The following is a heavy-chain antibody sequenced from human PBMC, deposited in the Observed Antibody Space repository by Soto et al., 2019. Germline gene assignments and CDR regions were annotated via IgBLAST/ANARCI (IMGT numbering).Heavy chain of an antibody. CDR3: ARDGYSGYDLDP. CDR1: GFTFSSYS. V-gene: IGHV3-21*01. Sequence: GGSLRLSCAASGFTFSSYSMNWVRQAPGKGLEWVSSISSSSSYIYYADSVKGRFTISRDNAKNSLYLQMNSLRAEDTAVYYCARDGYSGYDLDPWGQGTLVTVSS. CDR2: ISSSSSYI. D-gene: IGHD5-12*01. J-gene: IGHJ5*02.